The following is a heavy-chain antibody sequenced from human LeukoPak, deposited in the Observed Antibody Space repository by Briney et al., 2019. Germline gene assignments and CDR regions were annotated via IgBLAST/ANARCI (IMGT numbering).Heavy chain of an antibody. D-gene: IGHD3-10*01. CDR1: GYTFTSYD. V-gene: IGHV1-8*01. CDR2: MNPNSGNT. CDR3: ARGPRVVRGVNHNWFDP. Sequence: ASVKVSCKASGYTFTSYDINWVRQATGQGLEWMGWMNPNSGNTSYAQKFQGRVTMTRNTSISTAYMELSSLRSEDTAVYYCARGPRVVRGVNHNWFDPWGQGTLVTVSS. J-gene: IGHJ5*02.